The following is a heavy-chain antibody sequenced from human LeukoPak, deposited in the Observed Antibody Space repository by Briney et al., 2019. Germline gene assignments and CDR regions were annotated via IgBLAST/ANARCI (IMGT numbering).Heavy chain of an antibody. V-gene: IGHV4-38-2*01. J-gene: IGHJ1*01. CDR2: IYHSGST. CDR1: GYSMSSGYY. D-gene: IGHD4-17*01. CDR3: GRVTLSAVTPRLEYFQH. Sequence: SETLSLTCAVAGYSMSSGYYWGWIRQPPGKGLEWIGSIYHSGSTYYNPSLKSRVTISVDTSKNQFSLKLSSVTAADTAVYYFGRVTLSAVTPRLEYFQHWGQGTLVTVSS.